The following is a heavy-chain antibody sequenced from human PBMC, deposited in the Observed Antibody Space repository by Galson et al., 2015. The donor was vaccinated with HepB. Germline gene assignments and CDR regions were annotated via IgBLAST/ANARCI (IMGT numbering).Heavy chain of an antibody. V-gene: IGHV1-3*04. Sequence: SVKVSCKASGYIFTTYAMHWVRQAPGQRLEWMGWINTGNGDTRYSQKFQDRVTITRDTSASTAYIELSSLKSEDTAVYYCARDGDYSNNNWFDPWGQGTLVTVSS. J-gene: IGHJ5*02. CDR1: GYIFTTYA. D-gene: IGHD4-11*01. CDR3: ARDGDYSNNNWFDP. CDR2: INTGNGDT.